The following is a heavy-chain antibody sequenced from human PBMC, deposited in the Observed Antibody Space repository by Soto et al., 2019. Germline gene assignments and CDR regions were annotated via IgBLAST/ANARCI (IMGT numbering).Heavy chain of an antibody. D-gene: IGHD2-2*01. Sequence: GSLRISCAASGFIFSSYALSWVRQAPGKGLEWVSAISGSGGSTYYADSVKGRFTISRENSKNTLYLQMNSVRAEDTALFYCAKAKISTSCFNWFDPWGQGTLVTVSS. V-gene: IGHV3-23*01. CDR1: GFIFSSYA. J-gene: IGHJ5*02. CDR2: ISGSGGST. CDR3: AKAKISTSCFNWFDP.